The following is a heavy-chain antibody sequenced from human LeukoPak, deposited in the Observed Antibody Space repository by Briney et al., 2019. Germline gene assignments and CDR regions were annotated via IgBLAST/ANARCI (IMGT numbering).Heavy chain of an antibody. D-gene: IGHD6-25*01. J-gene: IGHJ3*02. CDR3: ARSTQRTLDAFDI. V-gene: IGHV3-11*01. CDR2: ISSSGSTK. Sequence: PGGSLRLSCAASGFTFSDYYMSWIRQAPGKGLEWVSHISSSGSTKYYADYVKGRFTIPRDNSKNTLYLQMNSLRAEDTAVYYCARSTQRTLDAFDIWGQGTMVTVSS. CDR1: GFTFSDYY.